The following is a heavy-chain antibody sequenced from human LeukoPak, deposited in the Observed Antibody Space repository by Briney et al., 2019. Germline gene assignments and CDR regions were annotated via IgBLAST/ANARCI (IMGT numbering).Heavy chain of an antibody. V-gene: IGHV1-69*13. CDR3: ARPRGYYYGSGNFDY. D-gene: IGHD3-10*01. CDR1: GGTFSSYA. Sequence: SVTVSCKASGGTFSSYAISWVGQAPGQGLEWMGGIIPIFGTANYAQKFQGRVTITAEESTSTAYMELSSLRSEDTAVYYCARPRGYYYGSGNFDYWGQGTLVTVSS. CDR2: IIPIFGTA. J-gene: IGHJ4*02.